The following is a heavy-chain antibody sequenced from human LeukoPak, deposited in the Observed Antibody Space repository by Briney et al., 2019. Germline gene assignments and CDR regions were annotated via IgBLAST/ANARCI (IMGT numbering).Heavy chain of an antibody. Sequence: GRSLRLSCAASGFTFSSYAMHWVRQAPGKGLEWVAVISYDGSNKYYADSVKGRFTISRDNSKNTLYLQMNSLRAEDTAVYYCASSTTVTTEIDYWGQGTLVTVSS. CDR1: GFTFSSYA. J-gene: IGHJ4*02. D-gene: IGHD4-17*01. CDR2: ISYDGSNK. V-gene: IGHV3-30-3*01. CDR3: ASSTTVTTEIDY.